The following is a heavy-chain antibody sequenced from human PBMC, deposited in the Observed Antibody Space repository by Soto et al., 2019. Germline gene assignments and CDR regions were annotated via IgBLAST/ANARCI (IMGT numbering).Heavy chain of an antibody. Sequence: GGSLRLSCAASGFTFSSYAMHWVRQAPGKGLEWVAVISYDGSNKYYADSVKGRFTISRDNSKNTLYLQMNSLRAEDTAVYYCARDGLVGYAFDIWGQGTMVTVSS. D-gene: IGHD6-19*01. CDR3: ARDGLVGYAFDI. CDR1: GFTFSSYA. J-gene: IGHJ3*02. V-gene: IGHV3-30-3*01. CDR2: ISYDGSNK.